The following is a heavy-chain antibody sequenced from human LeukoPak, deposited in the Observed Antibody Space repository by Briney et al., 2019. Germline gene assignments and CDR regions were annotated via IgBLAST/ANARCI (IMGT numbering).Heavy chain of an antibody. CDR3: ARDPLLRYYYGMDV. Sequence: ASVKVSCKASGYTFTSYGISWVRQAPGQGLEWMGWISAYNGNTNYAQKLQGRVTMTTDTSTSTAYMELRSLRSDDTAVYYCARDPLLRYYYGMDVWGQGATVTVSS. CDR2: ISAYNGNT. V-gene: IGHV1-18*01. J-gene: IGHJ6*02. CDR1: GYTFTSYG. D-gene: IGHD1-26*01.